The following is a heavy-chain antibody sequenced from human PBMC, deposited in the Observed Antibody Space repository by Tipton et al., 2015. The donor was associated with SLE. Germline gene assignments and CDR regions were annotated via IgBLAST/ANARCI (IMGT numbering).Heavy chain of an antibody. CDR3: AGNGRRYYYYYYGMDV. V-gene: IGHV4-4*07. CDR1: DGSISDYY. CDR2: IYASGST. Sequence: TLSLTCTVSDGSISDYYWTWIRQPAGEGLEWIGRIYASGSTNYNPSLRSRAAMSVDTSKKQFSLRLSSVTAADTAVYYCAGNGRRYYYYYYGMDVWGQGTTVTVS. J-gene: IGHJ6*02. D-gene: IGHD1-14*01.